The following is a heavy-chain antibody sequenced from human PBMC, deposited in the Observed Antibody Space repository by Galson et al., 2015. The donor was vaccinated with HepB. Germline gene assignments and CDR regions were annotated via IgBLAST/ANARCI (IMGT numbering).Heavy chain of an antibody. CDR3: ARGGIAVTETRWYLDY. CDR2: IKQDGSER. D-gene: IGHD6-19*01. CDR1: GFTFSSYW. J-gene: IGHJ4*02. Sequence: SLRLSCAASGFTFSSYWMSWVRQAPGKGLEWVANIKQDGSERYYVDSVKGRFTISRDNAKNSLYLQMNSLRAEDTAVYYCARGGIAVTETRWYLDYWGQGSLVTVSS. V-gene: IGHV3-7*03.